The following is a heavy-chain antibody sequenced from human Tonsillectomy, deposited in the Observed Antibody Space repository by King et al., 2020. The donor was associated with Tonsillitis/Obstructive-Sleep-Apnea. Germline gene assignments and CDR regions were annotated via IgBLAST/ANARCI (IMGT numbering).Heavy chain of an antibody. Sequence: VQLQQWGAGLLKPSETLSLTCAVYGGSFSGYYWSWIRQPPGKGLEWIGEITDSGSTNCNPSLKSRVTISVDTSNNHFSLKLISVTAADTAVYYCASSGNSFYYGMAVLGQGTAVTVSS. V-gene: IGHV4-34*01. CDR3: ASSGNSFYYGMAV. CDR2: ITDSGST. J-gene: IGHJ6*02. D-gene: IGHD4-23*01. CDR1: GGSFSGYY.